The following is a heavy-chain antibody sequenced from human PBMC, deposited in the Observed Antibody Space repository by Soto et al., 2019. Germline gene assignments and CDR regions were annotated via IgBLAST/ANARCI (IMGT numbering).Heavy chain of an antibody. J-gene: IGHJ4*02. CDR1: GYTFTSYG. D-gene: IGHD6-6*01. CDR3: ARVRDGDY. Sequence: QVHLVQSGAEVKKPGASVKVSCKASGYTFTSYGITWVRQAPGQGLEWMGWISAHNGNTDYAQKLQGRVTVTRDTSTRTPYMELRCLISDGTAVYYCARVRDGDYWCQGAVVSVSS. CDR2: ISAHNGNT. V-gene: IGHV1-18*01.